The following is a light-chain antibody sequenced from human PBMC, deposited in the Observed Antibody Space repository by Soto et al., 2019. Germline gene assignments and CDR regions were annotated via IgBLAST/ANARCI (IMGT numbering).Light chain of an antibody. CDR1: QSVSSRY. J-gene: IGKJ1*01. V-gene: IGKV3-20*01. CDR3: HQYGSAPRT. CDR2: AAS. Sequence: EVVLTQSPATLSVSPGERATLSCRASQSVSSRYLAWYQQKAGRAPRLLISAASSRAAGIPDRFSGGGSGTDFTLTISRLEPEDFAVYYCHQYGSAPRTFGQGTKVDIK.